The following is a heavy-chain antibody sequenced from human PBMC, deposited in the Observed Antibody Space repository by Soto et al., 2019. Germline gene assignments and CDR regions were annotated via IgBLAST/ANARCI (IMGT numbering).Heavy chain of an antibody. CDR2: INHSGST. CDR1: GGSFSGYY. CDR3: ARGVVVAATHAFDI. V-gene: IGHV4-34*01. Sequence: QVQLQQWGAGLLKPSETLSLTCAVYGGSFSGYYWSWIRQPPGKGLEWIGEINHSGSTNYNPSLKRRVTISVDTSKNQFSLKLSSVTAADTAVYYCARGVVVAATHAFDIWGQGTMVTVSS. D-gene: IGHD2-15*01. J-gene: IGHJ3*02.